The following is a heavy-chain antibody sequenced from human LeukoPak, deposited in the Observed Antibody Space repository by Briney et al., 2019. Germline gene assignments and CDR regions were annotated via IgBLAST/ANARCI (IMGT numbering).Heavy chain of an antibody. CDR3: AREPPGNYDDSGHYYAYFDC. D-gene: IGHD3-22*01. Sequence: GGSLRLSCAASGFIFGDYNMNWVRQAPGKGLEWVSYISSGGSTIYYADPVKGRFTISRDNARNSLYLQMNGLTDEDTAVYYCAREPPGNYDDSGHYYAYFDCWGQGALVTVSS. V-gene: IGHV3-48*02. CDR2: ISSGGSTI. J-gene: IGHJ4*02. CDR1: GFIFGDYN.